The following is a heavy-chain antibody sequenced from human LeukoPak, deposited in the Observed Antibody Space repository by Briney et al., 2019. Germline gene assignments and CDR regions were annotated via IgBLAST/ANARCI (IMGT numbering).Heavy chain of an antibody. D-gene: IGHD5-18*01. CDR1: GFPFETNA. Sequence: GGSLRLSCATSGFPFETNAMSWVRQVPGKGLEWVATIGNTETFYADSVTGRFTISRDNSKNTVNLQMNRLRVEDTAIYYCAKDWIQFNRVFDCFDSWGQGTLVTVSS. V-gene: IGHV3-23*01. CDR2: IGNTET. CDR3: AKDWIQFNRVFDCFDS. J-gene: IGHJ4*02.